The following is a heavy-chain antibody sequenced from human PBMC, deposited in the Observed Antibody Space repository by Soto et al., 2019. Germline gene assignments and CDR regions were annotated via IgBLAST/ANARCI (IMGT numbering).Heavy chain of an antibody. CDR1: GGSISNGGYY. Sequence: QVQLQESGPGLVKPSQTLSLTCTVSGGSISNGGYYWSWIRQHPGKGLEWIGYIYNSGSTYYNPSLKSRITISANTSNNQFSLKVSSVTAADTAVYYCVRSSRSYFEYWGQGTLVPVSS. J-gene: IGHJ4*02. V-gene: IGHV4-31*03. CDR2: IYNSGST. CDR3: VRSSRSYFEY.